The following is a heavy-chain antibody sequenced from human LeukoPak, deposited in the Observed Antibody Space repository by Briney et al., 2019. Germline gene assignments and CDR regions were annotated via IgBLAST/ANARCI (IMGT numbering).Heavy chain of an antibody. CDR1: GYTFTSYY. D-gene: IGHD2-2*01. CDR3: ARDVKYRGWWFDP. J-gene: IGHJ5*02. CDR2: GNPRDGRR. V-gene: IGHV1-46*01. Sequence: GASVKVSCKASGYTFTSYYMHWVRQAPGQGLEWRSIGNPRDGRRSYAQKFKGSVSMTRDTSTSTVYMEMSGLGSEDTAVYYCARDVKYRGWWFDPWGKGILVTVSS.